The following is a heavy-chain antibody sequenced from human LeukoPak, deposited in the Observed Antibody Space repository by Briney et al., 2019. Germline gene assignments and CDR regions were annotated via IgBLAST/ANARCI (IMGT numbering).Heavy chain of an antibody. V-gene: IGHV3-33*01. CDR3: ARGAAEAGTFDS. J-gene: IGHJ4*02. CDR1: GFTFSSYA. D-gene: IGHD1-1*01. CDR2: IWFDGNNK. Sequence: GGSLRLSCAASGFTFSSYAMHWVRQAPGKGLEWVALIWFDGNNKYFADSVKGRFTISRDNSKNTMYLQMNSLRAEDTAVYYCARGAAEAGTFDSWGQGTLVTVSS.